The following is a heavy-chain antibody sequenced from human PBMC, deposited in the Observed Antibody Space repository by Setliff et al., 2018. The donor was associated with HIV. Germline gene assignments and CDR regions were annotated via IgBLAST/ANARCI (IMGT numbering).Heavy chain of an antibody. V-gene: IGHV3-7*01. D-gene: IGHD4-17*01. CDR1: GFTFSNYW. CDR2: IKQDGSDK. J-gene: IGHJ3*02. Sequence: GGSLRLSCAASGFTFSNYWMSWVRQAPGKGLEWVANIKQDGSDKYYVDSVKGRFTISRDNAKNSLYLQMNSLRAEDTAVYYCARDPAYGVELLDAFDIWGQGTMVTVSS. CDR3: ARDPAYGVELLDAFDI.